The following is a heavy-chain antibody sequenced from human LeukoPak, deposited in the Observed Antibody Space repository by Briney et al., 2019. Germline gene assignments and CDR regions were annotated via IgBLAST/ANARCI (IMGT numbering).Heavy chain of an antibody. D-gene: IGHD4-17*01. Sequence: GGSLRLSCAASGFTFSSYSMNWVRQAPGKGPEWVSYISSSSSTIYYADSVKGRFTISRDNAKNSLYLQMNSLRAEDTAVYYCARDYGDYLFDYWGQGTLVTVSS. CDR3: ARDYGDYLFDY. CDR2: ISSSSSTI. J-gene: IGHJ4*02. CDR1: GFTFSSYS. V-gene: IGHV3-48*04.